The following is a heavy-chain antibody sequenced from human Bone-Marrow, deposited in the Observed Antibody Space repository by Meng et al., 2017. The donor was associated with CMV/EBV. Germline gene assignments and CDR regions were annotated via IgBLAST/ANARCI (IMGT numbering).Heavy chain of an antibody. J-gene: IGHJ6*02. CDR1: GFTFSSYS. Sequence: LSLTCAASGFTFSSYSMNWVRQAPGKGLEWVSSISSSSSYIYYADSVKGRFTISRDNAKNSLYLQMNSLRAEDTAVYYCARPSGYPLAYYYYGMDVWGQGTTVTVSS. CDR3: ARPSGYPLAYYYYGMDV. D-gene: IGHD3-3*01. V-gene: IGHV3-21*01. CDR2: ISSSSSYI.